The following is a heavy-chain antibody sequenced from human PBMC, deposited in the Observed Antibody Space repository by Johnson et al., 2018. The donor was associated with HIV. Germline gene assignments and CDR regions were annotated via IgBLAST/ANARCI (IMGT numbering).Heavy chain of an antibody. J-gene: IGHJ3*02. Sequence: MQLVESGGGLIEPGGSLRLSCAASGFIFSNAWMTWVRQAPGKGLEWVGRIKGKTDGWTTDYAAPVKGRFTISRSESKNTLYLQMNSLKIEDTAVYYCATVVVITQDAFDIWGQGTMVTVSS. V-gene: IGHV3-15*01. CDR2: IKGKTDGWTT. CDR3: ATVVVITQDAFDI. CDR1: GFIFSNAW. D-gene: IGHD3-22*01.